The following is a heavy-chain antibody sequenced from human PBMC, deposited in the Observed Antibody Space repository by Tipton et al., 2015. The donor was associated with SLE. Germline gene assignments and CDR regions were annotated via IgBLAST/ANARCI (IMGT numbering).Heavy chain of an antibody. J-gene: IGHJ3*02. CDR1: GYTFTGYY. Sequence: QLEQSGAEVKKPGASVKVSCKASGYTFTGYYMHWVRQAPGQGLEWMGRINPNSGGTNYAQKFQGRVTMTRDTSISTAYMELSRLRSDDTAVYYCPRDKDYDFWSGYYTRDASFIWGQGTMLTVSS. D-gene: IGHD3-3*01. CDR2: INPNSGGT. V-gene: IGHV1-2*06. CDR3: PRDKDYDFWSGYYTRDASFI.